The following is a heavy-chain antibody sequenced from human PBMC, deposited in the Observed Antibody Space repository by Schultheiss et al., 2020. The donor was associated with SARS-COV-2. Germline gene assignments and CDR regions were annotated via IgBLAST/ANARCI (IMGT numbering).Heavy chain of an antibody. CDR1: GYTFTSYA. J-gene: IGHJ4*02. CDR2: INAGNGNT. CDR3: AISYYDFWSGPPVGGYFDY. Sequence: ASVKVSCKASGYTFTSYAMHWVRQAPGQRLEWMGWINAGNGNTKYSQKLQGRVTMTTDTSTSTAYMELRSLRSDDTAVYYCAISYYDFWSGPPVGGYFDYWGQGTLVTVSS. V-gene: IGHV1-3*01. D-gene: IGHD3-3*01.